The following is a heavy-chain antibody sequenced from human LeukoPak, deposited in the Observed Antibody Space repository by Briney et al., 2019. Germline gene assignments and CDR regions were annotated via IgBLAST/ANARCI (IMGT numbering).Heavy chain of an antibody. CDR2: INPNSGGT. J-gene: IGHJ3*02. CDR3: ARERYYDFWSGYIPLGAFDI. D-gene: IGHD3-3*01. CDR1: GYTFTGYY. V-gene: IGHV1-2*02. Sequence: ASVKVSCKASGYTFTGYYMHWVRQAPGQGLEWKGWINPNSGGTNYAQKFQGRVTMTRDTSISTAYMELSRLRSDDTAVYYCARERYYDFWSGYIPLGAFDIWGQGTMVTVSS.